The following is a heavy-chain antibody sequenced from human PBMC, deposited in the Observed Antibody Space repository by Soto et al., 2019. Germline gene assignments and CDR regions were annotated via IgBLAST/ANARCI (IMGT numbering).Heavy chain of an antibody. CDR2: ISAYNGNT. V-gene: IGHV1-18*01. CDR3: ARIKGYCSGGSCYYTTRDFDY. Sequence: QVQLVQSGAEVKKPGASVKVSCKASGYTFTSYGISWVRQAPGQGLEWMGWISAYNGNTNYAQKLQGRVTMTTDTSTSTAYMELRSLRSDDTAVYYCARIKGYCSGGSCYYTTRDFDYWGQGTLVTVSS. J-gene: IGHJ4*02. D-gene: IGHD2-15*01. CDR1: GYTFTSYG.